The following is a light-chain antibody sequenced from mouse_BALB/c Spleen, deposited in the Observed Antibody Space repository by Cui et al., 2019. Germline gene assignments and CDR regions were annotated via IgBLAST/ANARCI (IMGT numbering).Light chain of an antibody. Sequence: STVMTQTCRFLLVSAGDRVTITCPASRRVSNVAAWYQQKPVQSPELLLYYAPNRYTGVPDRFTGSGYGTDFTFTISTVQAEDLAVYFCQQDYSARTFGGGTKLEIK. CDR2: YAP. J-gene: IGKJ1*01. V-gene: IGKV6-32*01. CDR1: RRVSNV. CDR3: QQDYSART.